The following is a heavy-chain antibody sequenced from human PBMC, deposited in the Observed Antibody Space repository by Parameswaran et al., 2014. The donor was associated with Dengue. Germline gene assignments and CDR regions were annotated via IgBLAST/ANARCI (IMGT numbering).Heavy chain of an antibody. CDR1: GFTFSSYD. V-gene: IGHV3-13*04. CDR3: ARDGGTYDFFDGNYYGMDV. J-gene: IGHJ6*02. D-gene: IGHD3-3*01. CDR2: IGTAGDT. Sequence: GESLKISCAASGFTFSSYDMHWVRQATGKGLEWVSAIGTAGDTYYPGSVKGRFTISRENAKNSLYLQMNSLRAGDTAVYYCARDGGTYDFFDGNYYGMDVWGQGTTVTVSS.